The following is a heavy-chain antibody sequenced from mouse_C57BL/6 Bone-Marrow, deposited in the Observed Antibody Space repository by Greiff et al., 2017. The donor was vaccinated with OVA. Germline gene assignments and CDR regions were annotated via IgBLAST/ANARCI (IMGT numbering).Heavy chain of an antibody. CDR2: IDPSDSET. CDR3: ARVGSSWFAY. CDR1: GYTFTSYW. V-gene: IGHV1-52*01. J-gene: IGHJ3*01. Sequence: VKLQQPGAELVRPGSSVKLSCKASGYTFTSYWMHWVKQRPIQGLEWIGNIDPSDSETHYNQKFKDKATLTVDKSSSTAYMQLSSLTSEDSAVYYCARVGSSWFAYWGQGTLVTVSA.